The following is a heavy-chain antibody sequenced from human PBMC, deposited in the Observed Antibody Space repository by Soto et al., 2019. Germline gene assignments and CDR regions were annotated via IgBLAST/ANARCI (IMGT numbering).Heavy chain of an antibody. D-gene: IGHD3-22*01. Sequence: EVQLVESGGGLVEPGGSLRLSCAAYGFTFTTAWINWVRQAPGKGLEWVGRIKSKVAGGTTDFAAPVKGRFAISRDDSRNMVYFQMNSLKIEDTAVYYCTTDSHFTMKLVRFDYWGLGTLVTVSS. CDR1: GFTFTTAW. CDR2: IKSKVAGGTT. CDR3: TTDSHFTMKLVRFDY. V-gene: IGHV3-15*07. J-gene: IGHJ4*01.